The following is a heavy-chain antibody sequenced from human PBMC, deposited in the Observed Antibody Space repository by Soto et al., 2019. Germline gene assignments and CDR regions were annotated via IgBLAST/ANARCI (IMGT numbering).Heavy chain of an antibody. Sequence: PGGSLRLSCAASGFTFSSYAMHWVRQAPGKGLEWVAVISYDGSNKYYADSVKGRFTISRDNSKNTLYLQMSSLRAEDTAVYYCVKDPNAGYYYYGMDVWGQGTTVTVSS. J-gene: IGHJ6*02. CDR2: ISYDGSNK. D-gene: IGHD2-8*01. V-gene: IGHV3-30*14. CDR1: GFTFSSYA. CDR3: VKDPNAGYYYYGMDV.